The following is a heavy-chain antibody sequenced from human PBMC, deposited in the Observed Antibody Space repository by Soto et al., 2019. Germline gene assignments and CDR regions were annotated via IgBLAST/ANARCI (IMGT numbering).Heavy chain of an antibody. D-gene: IGHD2-2*01. CDR3: ARSVGVPAASSYYYYYYGMDV. J-gene: IGHJ6*02. V-gene: IGHV1-2*02. CDR2: INPNSGGT. Sequence: ASVRVSCKASGCTFTGYYVHWVRQAPGQGLEWMGWINPNSGGTNYAQKFQGRVTMTRDTSISTAYMDLGRLRSDDTAVYYCARSVGVPAASSYYYYYYGMDVWAQGTTVTVSS. CDR1: GCTFTGYY.